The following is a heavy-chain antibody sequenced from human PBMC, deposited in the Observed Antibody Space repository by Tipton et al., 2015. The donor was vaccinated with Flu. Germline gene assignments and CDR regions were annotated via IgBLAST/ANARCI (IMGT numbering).Heavy chain of an antibody. D-gene: IGHD3-10*01. CDR1: GFSLATGGVG. Sequence: LVKPSQTLTLTCTFSGFSLATGGVGVAWIRQPPGQALEWLGIIFWDDDKRYRPSLKNSLTITKDPSETQVVLTMTNMDPVDTATYYCAHSAGSLVPGAFGYWGQGVLVTVSS. J-gene: IGHJ4*02. V-gene: IGHV2-5*02. CDR2: IFWDDDK. CDR3: AHSAGSLVPGAFGY.